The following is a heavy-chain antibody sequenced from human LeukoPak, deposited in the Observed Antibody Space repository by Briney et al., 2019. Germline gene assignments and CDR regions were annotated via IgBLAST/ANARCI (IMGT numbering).Heavy chain of an antibody. CDR2: ISNTERTI. D-gene: IGHD5-12*01. Sequence: GGSLRLSCAASGFTFSSYEMNWVRQAPGKGLEWVSYISNTERTIYYADSVRGRFTISRDNAKNSLYLQMSSLRAEDAAVYYCARARQQMATSYFDYWGQGTLVTVSS. CDR3: ARARQQMATSYFDY. CDR1: GFTFSSYE. V-gene: IGHV3-48*03. J-gene: IGHJ4*02.